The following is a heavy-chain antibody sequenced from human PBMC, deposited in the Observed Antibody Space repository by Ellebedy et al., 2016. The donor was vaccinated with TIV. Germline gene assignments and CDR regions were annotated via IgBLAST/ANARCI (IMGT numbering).Heavy chain of an antibody. D-gene: IGHD6-13*01. CDR3: VRIGYITSWYREAY. Sequence: PGGSLRLSCVASGFTFSDYHMSRIRQAPGKGLEWLSNIDFSGRTIYAADSVKGRFTTSRDNARNSLYLQMNALRAEDTAVYYCVRIGYITSWYREAYWGQGTLVTVSS. CDR2: IDFSGRTI. CDR1: GFTFSDYH. V-gene: IGHV3-11*01. J-gene: IGHJ4*02.